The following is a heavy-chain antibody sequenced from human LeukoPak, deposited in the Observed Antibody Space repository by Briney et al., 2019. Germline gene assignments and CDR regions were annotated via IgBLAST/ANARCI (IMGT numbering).Heavy chain of an antibody. Sequence: TPSETLSLTCTVSGGSISSSGYYWGWIRQPPGKGLEWIASIYYSGSTYYNPSLKSRVTISVDTSKNQFSLKLSSVTAADTAVYYCARPALRYFDWLPQDAFDIWGQGTMVTVSS. J-gene: IGHJ3*02. CDR2: IYYSGST. D-gene: IGHD3-9*01. CDR1: GGSISSSGYY. V-gene: IGHV4-39*01. CDR3: ARPALRYFDWLPQDAFDI.